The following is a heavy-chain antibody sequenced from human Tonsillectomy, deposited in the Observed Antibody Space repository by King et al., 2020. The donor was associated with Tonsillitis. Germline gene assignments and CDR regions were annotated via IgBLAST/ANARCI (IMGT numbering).Heavy chain of an antibody. CDR2: ISGRDTRT. V-gene: IGHV3-23*04. CDR1: GFTFSTYA. CDR3: AKESPYSGNYRFYYFDY. Sequence: VQLVESGGGLVQPGGSLRLSCEASGFTFSTYAMSWVRQAPGKGPEWVAAISGRDTRTFYADYGKGRFTTSRDDSQNTVSLQMSSLRAEDTAVYYCAKESPYSGNYRFYYFDYWGQGTLVTVSS. D-gene: IGHD1-26*01. J-gene: IGHJ4*02.